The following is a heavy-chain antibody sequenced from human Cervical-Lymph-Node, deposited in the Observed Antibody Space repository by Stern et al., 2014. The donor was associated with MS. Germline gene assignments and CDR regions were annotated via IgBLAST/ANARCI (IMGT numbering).Heavy chain of an antibody. J-gene: IGHJ3*01. CDR1: GGSISSGSYY. CDR2: IYTSGST. D-gene: IGHD3-10*01. Sequence: QLQLQESGPGLVKPSQTLSLTCTVSGGSISSGSYYWSWIRQPAGKGLEWIGRIYTSGSTNYNPSLQSRVTISVDTSQNQFSLKRSFGTAADTAVYYCARVVWFGVPYAFDLWGQGTMVTVSS. CDR3: ARVVWFGVPYAFDL. V-gene: IGHV4-61*02.